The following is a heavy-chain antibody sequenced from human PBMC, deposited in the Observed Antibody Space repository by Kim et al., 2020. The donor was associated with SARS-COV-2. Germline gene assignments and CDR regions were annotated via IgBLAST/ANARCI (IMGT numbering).Heavy chain of an antibody. Sequence: SETLSLTCAVYGGSFSGYYWSWIRQPPGKGLEWIGEINHSGSTNYNPSLRSRVTISVDTSKNQFSLKLSSVTAADTAVYYCARGQDITMIVVVTGQFDYWGQGTLVTVSS. V-gene: IGHV4-34*01. D-gene: IGHD3-22*01. CDR1: GGSFSGYY. J-gene: IGHJ4*02. CDR2: INHSGST. CDR3: ARGQDITMIVVVTGQFDY.